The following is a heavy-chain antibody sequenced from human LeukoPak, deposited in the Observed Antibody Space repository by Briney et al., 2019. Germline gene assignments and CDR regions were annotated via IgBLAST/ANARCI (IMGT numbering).Heavy chain of an antibody. V-gene: IGHV3-64*01. D-gene: IGHD3-3*01. CDR2: ISSNGGST. CDR1: GFTFSSYA. CDR3: ARGPRITIFGVVIDPYYYMDV. J-gene: IGHJ6*03. Sequence: PGGSLRLSCAASGFTFSSYAMHWVRQAPGKGLEYVSAISSNGGSTYYANSVEGRFTISRDNSKNTLYLQMGSLRAEDMAVYYCARGPRITIFGVVIDPYYYMDVWGKGTTVTVSS.